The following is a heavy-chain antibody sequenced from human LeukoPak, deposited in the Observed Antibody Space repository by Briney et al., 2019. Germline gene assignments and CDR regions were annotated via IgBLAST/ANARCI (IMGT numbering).Heavy chain of an antibody. Sequence: SVKVSCKASGGTFSSYAISWVRQAPRQGLEWMGGIIPIFGTANYAQKFQGRVTITADESTSTAYMELSSLRSEDTAVYYCARDKLELPREPNYYYYYMDVWGKGTTVTVSS. CDR3: ARDKLELPREPNYYYYYMDV. D-gene: IGHD1-7*01. CDR1: GGTFSSYA. V-gene: IGHV1-69*13. J-gene: IGHJ6*03. CDR2: IIPIFGTA.